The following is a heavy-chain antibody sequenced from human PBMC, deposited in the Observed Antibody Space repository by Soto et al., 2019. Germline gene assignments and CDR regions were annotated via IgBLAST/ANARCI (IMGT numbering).Heavy chain of an antibody. J-gene: IGHJ4*02. CDR2: ISAFNGET. D-gene: IGHD6-19*01. CDR3: VRDQQWLLPVPLNFDY. CDR1: GFTFSDYG. Sequence: GASVKVSCKASGFTFSDYGFSWVRQAPGRGLEWMGWISAFNGETNYTQKSEGRVAMTTDAATTTAYMELRSLTVDDTAVYYCVRDQQWLLPVPLNFDYWGQGTVVTVS. V-gene: IGHV1-18*01.